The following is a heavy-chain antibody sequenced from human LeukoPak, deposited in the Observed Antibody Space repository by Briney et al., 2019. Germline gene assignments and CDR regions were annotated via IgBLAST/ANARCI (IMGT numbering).Heavy chain of an antibody. Sequence: SQTLSLTCTVSGGSISSGDYYWSWIRQPRGKGLEWIGYIYYSGSTYYNPSLKSRVTISVDTSKNQFSLKLSSVTAADTAVYYCARDALYYYGSGSYQLWGQGTLVTVSS. CDR1: GGSISSGDYY. V-gene: IGHV4-30-4*01. J-gene: IGHJ4*02. CDR3: ARDALYYYGSGSYQL. D-gene: IGHD3-10*01. CDR2: IYYSGST.